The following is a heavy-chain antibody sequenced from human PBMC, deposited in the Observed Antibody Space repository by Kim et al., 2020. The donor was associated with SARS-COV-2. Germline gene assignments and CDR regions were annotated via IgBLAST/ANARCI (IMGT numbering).Heavy chain of an antibody. CDR2: INHSGST. CDR1: GGSFSGYY. D-gene: IGHD3-10*01. J-gene: IGHJ6*02. V-gene: IGHV4-34*01. Sequence: SETLSLTCAVYGGSFSGYYWSWIRQPPGKGLEWIGEINHSGSTNDNPSLKSRVTISVDTSKNQFSLNLSSVTAADTAVYYCARGRGGGGHRGSLSYGSGSYRSYYGVDVWGQGTTVTVSS. CDR3: ARGRGGGGHRGSLSYGSGSYRSYYGVDV.